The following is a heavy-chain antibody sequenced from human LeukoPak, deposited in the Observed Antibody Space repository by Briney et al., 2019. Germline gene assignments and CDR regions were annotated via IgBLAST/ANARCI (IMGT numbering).Heavy chain of an antibody. CDR3: ARVAAAVAGHDAFDI. D-gene: IGHD6-19*01. J-gene: IGHJ3*02. CDR1: GYTFTSYD. Sequence: ASVKVSCKASGYTFTSYDINWVRQATGQGLEWMGRIIPILGIANYAQKFQGRVTITADKSTSTAYMELSSLRSEDTAVYYCARVAAAVAGHDAFDIWGQGTMVTVSS. V-gene: IGHV1-69*04. CDR2: IIPILGIA.